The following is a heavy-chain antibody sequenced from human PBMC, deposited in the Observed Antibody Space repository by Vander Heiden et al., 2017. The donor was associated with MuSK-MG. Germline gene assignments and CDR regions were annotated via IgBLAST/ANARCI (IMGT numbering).Heavy chain of an antibody. J-gene: IGHJ4*02. CDR2: ISFDGSNK. CDR1: GTILSSHP. Sequence: QVQPEQSGGGVRQPGRSLSLPWLASGTILSSHPIHCVRRAPGKGLGWVSVISFDGSNKYYADSVKGRFTVSRDNSKNTLFLQMNSLRADDTSVYYCARAVYDSSGDYFLDFWGQGTLVTVSS. V-gene: IGHV3-30*04. D-gene: IGHD3-22*01. CDR3: ARAVYDSSGDYFLDF.